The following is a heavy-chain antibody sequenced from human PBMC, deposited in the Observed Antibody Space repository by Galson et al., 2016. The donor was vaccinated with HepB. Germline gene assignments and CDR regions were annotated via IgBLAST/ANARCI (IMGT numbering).Heavy chain of an antibody. CDR3: ARDYLWGSHSLGSWFDP. CDR2: INPGNGNT. Sequence: SVKVSCKASGYTLTNYAIHWVRQAPGQRLEWMGWINPGNGNTQYSQKFQGRVTITRDTSANTAYMELSSLRSEDTAVYYCARDYLWGSHSLGSWFDPWGQGTLVTVSS. CDR1: GYTLTNYA. J-gene: IGHJ5*02. V-gene: IGHV1-3*01. D-gene: IGHD3-16*01.